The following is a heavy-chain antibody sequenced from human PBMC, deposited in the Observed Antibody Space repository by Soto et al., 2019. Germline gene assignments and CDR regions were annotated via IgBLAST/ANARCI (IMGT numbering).Heavy chain of an antibody. V-gene: IGHV3-30-3*01. CDR1: GFTCSSYA. CDR3: ARAHGYSSVLYSFASSFDF. Sequence: GGSLRLSCAASGFTCSSYAMHWVRQAPGKGLEWVAVISYDGSNKYYADSVKGRFTISRDNSKNTLYLQMNSLRAEDTAVYYCARAHGYSSVLYSFASSFDFSCKATMVTGSS. CDR2: ISYDGSNK. J-gene: IGHJ3*01. D-gene: IGHD6-19*01.